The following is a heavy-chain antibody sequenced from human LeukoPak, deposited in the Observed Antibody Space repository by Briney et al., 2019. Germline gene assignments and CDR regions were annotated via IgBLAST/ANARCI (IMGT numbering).Heavy chain of an antibody. CDR2: IYYSGST. CDR1: GGSISSYY. Sequence: KSSETLSLTCTVSGGSISSYYWSWIRQPPGKGLEWIGYIYYSGSTNYNPSLKSRVTISVDTSKNQFSLKLSSVTAADTAVYYCARDDRYSSSSGYFQHWGQGTLVTASS. CDR3: ARDDRYSSSSGYFQH. J-gene: IGHJ1*01. D-gene: IGHD6-6*01. V-gene: IGHV4-59*01.